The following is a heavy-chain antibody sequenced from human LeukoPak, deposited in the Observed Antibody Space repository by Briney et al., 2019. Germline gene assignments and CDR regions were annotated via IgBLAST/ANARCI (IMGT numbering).Heavy chain of an antibody. Sequence: PGGSLRLSCAASGFTFDDYAMHWVRQAPGKGLEWVSLISWDGGSTYYADSVKGRFTISRDNSKNSLYLQMNSLRAEDTALYYCAKDISYSGYYYMDVWGKGTTVTVSS. J-gene: IGHJ6*03. CDR3: AKDISYSGYYYMDV. CDR1: GFTFDDYA. D-gene: IGHD3-10*01. CDR2: ISWDGGST. V-gene: IGHV3-43D*03.